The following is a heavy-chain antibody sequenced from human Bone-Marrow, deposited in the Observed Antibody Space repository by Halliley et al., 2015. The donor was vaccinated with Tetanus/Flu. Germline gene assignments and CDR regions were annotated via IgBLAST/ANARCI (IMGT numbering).Heavy chain of an antibody. J-gene: IGHJ5*02. CDR2: INHNGRA. CDR3: ARGRSRGVTYYFNLGTSGGWFDP. Sequence: TLSLTCTVSGRSITSYYWNWIRQPPGKGLEWIGEINHNGRANYNPSLKSRVSLSVDTSKNQFSLRLSSVTAADTAVYYCARGRSRGVTYYFNLGTSGGWFDPWGQGTLVTVSS. D-gene: IGHD3-10*01. V-gene: IGHV4-34*01. CDR1: GRSITSYY.